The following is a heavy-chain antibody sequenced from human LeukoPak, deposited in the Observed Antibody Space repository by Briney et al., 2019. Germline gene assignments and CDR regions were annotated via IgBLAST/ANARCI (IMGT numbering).Heavy chain of an antibody. Sequence: PSETLSLTCTVSGDSNSGYYWGWIRHPPGKGLEWIGEINHSGSTNYNPSLKSRVTISVDTSKNQFSLKLTSVTAADTAAVYYFWGQGILVTVSS. V-gene: IGHV4-34*03. CDR3: F. J-gene: IGHJ4*02. CDR1: GDSNSGYY. CDR2: INHSGST.